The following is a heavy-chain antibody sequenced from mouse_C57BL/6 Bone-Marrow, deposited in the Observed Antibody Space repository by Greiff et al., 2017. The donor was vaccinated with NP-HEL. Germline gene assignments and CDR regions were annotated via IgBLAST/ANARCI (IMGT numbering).Heavy chain of an antibody. J-gene: IGHJ4*01. CDR2: IWSGGST. CDR1: GFSLTSYG. CDR3: ARGAIYYDYQYYYAMDY. Sequence: VQVVESGPGLVQPSQSLSITCTVSGFSLTSYGVHWVRQSPGKGLEWLGVIWSGGSTDYNAAFISRLSISKDNSKSQVFFKMNSLQADDTAIYYCARGAIYYDYQYYYAMDYWGQGTSVTVSS. V-gene: IGHV2-2*01. D-gene: IGHD2-4*01.